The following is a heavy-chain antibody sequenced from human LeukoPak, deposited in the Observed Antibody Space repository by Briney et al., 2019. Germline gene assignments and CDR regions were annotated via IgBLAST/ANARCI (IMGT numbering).Heavy chain of an antibody. CDR1: GFTFSSYA. D-gene: IGHD4-23*01. CDR2: ISYDGINK. V-gene: IGHV3-30*04. CDR3: ARAGITVAPPFDY. Sequence: QTGGSLRLSCAASGFTFSSYAMYWVRQAPGKGLEWVALISYDGINKYYADSVKGRFTISRDNSKNTLYLQMNSLRPEDTAVYYCARAGITVAPPFDYWGQGTLVTVSS. J-gene: IGHJ4*02.